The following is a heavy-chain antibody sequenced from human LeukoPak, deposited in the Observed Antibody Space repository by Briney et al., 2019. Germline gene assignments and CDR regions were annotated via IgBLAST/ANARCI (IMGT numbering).Heavy chain of an antibody. CDR2: IIPILGIA. J-gene: IGHJ6*02. Sequence: SVTVSCKASGGTFSSYAISWVRQAPGQGLEWMGRIIPILGIANYAQKFQGRVTITADKSTSTAYMELSSLRSEDTAVYYCARDVSLYYYDSRYYYGMDVWGQGTTVTVSS. D-gene: IGHD3-22*01. CDR1: GGTFSSYA. CDR3: ARDVSLYYYDSRYYYGMDV. V-gene: IGHV1-69*04.